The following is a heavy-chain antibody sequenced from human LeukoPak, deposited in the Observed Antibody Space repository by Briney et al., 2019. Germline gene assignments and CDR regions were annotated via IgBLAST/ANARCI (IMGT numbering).Heavy chain of an antibody. Sequence: GGSLRLSCAASGFTFSSYAMSWVRQAPGKGLEWVSAISGSGGSTYYADSVKGRFTISRDNSKNTLYLQMNSLRAEDTAVYYCARARTWIQLWFLDYWGRGTLVTVSS. CDR3: ARARTWIQLWFLDY. CDR2: ISGSGGST. CDR1: GFTFSSYA. J-gene: IGHJ4*02. D-gene: IGHD5-18*01. V-gene: IGHV3-23*01.